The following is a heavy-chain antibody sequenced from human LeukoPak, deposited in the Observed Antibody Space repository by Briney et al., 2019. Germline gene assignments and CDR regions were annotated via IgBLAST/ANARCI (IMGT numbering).Heavy chain of an antibody. Sequence: ASETLSLTCSVSGGSMTSYYWSWIRQSPGKGLEWIGYIYYSGSTNYNPSLKSRVTISVDTSKNQFSLKLSSVTAADTAVYYCARHVWLQPFDYWGQGTLVTVSS. D-gene: IGHD3-9*01. V-gene: IGHV4-59*08. CDR3: ARHVWLQPFDY. CDR2: IYYSGST. J-gene: IGHJ4*02. CDR1: GGSMTSYY.